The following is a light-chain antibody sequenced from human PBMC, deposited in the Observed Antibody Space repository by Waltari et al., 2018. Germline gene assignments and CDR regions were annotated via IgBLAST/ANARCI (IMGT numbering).Light chain of an antibody. J-gene: IGKJ1*01. V-gene: IGKV1-16*01. CDR1: QDIHSY. Sequence: IQMTQSPSSLSASVGDRVTITCRASQDIHSYLAWYQLKPGKAPKSLIFVASSLQSGASSRFSGSESGTDFTLTISSLQPDDVATYYCQQYDAYPWTFGQGTKVEIK. CDR2: VAS. CDR3: QQYDAYPWT.